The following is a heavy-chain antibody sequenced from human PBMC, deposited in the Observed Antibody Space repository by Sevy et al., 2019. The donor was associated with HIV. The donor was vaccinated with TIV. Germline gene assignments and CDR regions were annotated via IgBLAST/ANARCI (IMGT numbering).Heavy chain of an antibody. J-gene: IGHJ6*02. Sequence: ASVKVSCKASGGTFSSYAISWVRQAPGQGLEWTGGIIPIFGTANDAQKFQGRVTITADESTSTAYMELSSLRSEDMAVYYCARAAVTTVTRYYYYGMDVWGQGTTVTVSS. CDR2: IIPIFGTA. V-gene: IGHV1-69*13. D-gene: IGHD4-17*01. CDR1: GGTFSSYA. CDR3: ARAAVTTVTRYYYYGMDV.